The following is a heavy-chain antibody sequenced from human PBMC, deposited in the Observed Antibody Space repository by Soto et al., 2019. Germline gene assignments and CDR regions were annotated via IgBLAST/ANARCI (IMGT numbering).Heavy chain of an antibody. CDR2: ISAYNGNT. D-gene: IGHD3-3*01. Sequence: GSVKVSYKASGYAFTSYGISWVRQAPAQGVEWMGWISAYNGNTNYAQKLQGRVTMTTDTSTSTAYMELRSLRSDDTDVYYCARDRTLPFLEWLNYYGMDVWGQGTPVTVSS. CDR1: GYAFTSYG. CDR3: ARDRTLPFLEWLNYYGMDV. J-gene: IGHJ6*02. V-gene: IGHV1-18*01.